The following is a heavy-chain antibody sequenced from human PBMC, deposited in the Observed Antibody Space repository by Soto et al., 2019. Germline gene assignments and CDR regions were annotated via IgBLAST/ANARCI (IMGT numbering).Heavy chain of an antibody. CDR2: INPNSGGT. CDR3: ARGSYYYGSGSYLFYYYYGMDV. CDR1: GYTFTGYY. Sequence: ASVKVSCKASGYTFTGYYMHWVRQAPGQGLKWMGWINPNSGGTNYAQKFQGRVTMTRDTSISTAYMELSRLRSDDTAVYYCARGSYYYGSGSYLFYYYYGMDVWGQGTTVTVSS. V-gene: IGHV1-2*02. D-gene: IGHD3-10*01. J-gene: IGHJ6*02.